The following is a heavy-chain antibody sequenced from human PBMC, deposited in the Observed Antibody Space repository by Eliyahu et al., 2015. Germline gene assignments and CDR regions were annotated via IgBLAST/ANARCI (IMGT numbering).Heavy chain of an antibody. CDR2: ISHSGRT. Sequence: QVQLQESGPGLVKPSGTLSLTCVVSGASLSTTNWLSWVXQPPGMGLEWIGXISHSGRTNYNPSLKSRVTMSVDKSKNQFSLNLSSVTAADTAIYYCATVSASSLSYYFDYWGQGTLVTVSS. CDR1: GASLSTTNW. D-gene: IGHD3-16*02. CDR3: ATVSASSLSYYFDY. J-gene: IGHJ4*02. V-gene: IGHV4-4*02.